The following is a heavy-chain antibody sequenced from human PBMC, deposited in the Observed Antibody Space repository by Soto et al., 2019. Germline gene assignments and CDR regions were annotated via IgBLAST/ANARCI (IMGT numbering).Heavy chain of an antibody. V-gene: IGHV1-69*02. J-gene: IGHJ6*02. Sequence: QVHLVQSGAEVKKPGSSVKVDCKASGGTFSSYTFSWVRQAPGQGLEWMGRITPILAMAYYAENFQGRVTITADKSTSTAYMELSSLRSEDTAVYYCALLGVLVPAATFYFYDMDVWGQGTTVTVSS. CDR1: GGTFSSYT. CDR2: ITPILAMA. CDR3: ALLGVLVPAATFYFYDMDV. D-gene: IGHD2-2*01.